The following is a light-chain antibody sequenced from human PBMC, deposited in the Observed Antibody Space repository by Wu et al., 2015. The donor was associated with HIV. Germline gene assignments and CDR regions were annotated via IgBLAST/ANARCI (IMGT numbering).Light chain of an antibody. CDR3: QHYGSSTYT. CDR1: QSITSNY. Sequence: DILLTQSPGTLSLSPGERATLSCRASQSITSNYLAWYQQKPGQAPRLLVYATSNRATGIPDRISGSGSGTLFTLTISRLEPEDFAVYYCQHYGSSTYTFGQGTKLEIK. J-gene: IGKJ2*01. V-gene: IGKV3-20*01. CDR2: ATS.